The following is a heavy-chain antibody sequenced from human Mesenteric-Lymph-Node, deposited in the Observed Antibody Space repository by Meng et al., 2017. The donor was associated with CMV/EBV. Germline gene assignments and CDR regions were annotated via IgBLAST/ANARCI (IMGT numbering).Heavy chain of an antibody. V-gene: IGHV4-39*07. J-gene: IGHJ5*02. CDR3: ARDSVAAAGNTWFDP. CDR2: IYYSGST. D-gene: IGHD6-13*01. Sequence: GYNSSSSYYWGWIRQPPGKGLEWIGSIYYSGSTYYNPSLKSRVTISVDTSKNQFSLKLSSVTAADTAVYYCARDSVAAAGNTWFDPWGQGTLVTVSS. CDR1: GYNSSSSYY.